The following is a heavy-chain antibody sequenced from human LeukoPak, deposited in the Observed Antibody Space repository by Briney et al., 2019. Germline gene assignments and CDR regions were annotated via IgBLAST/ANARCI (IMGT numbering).Heavy chain of an antibody. CDR2: IYCSGST. J-gene: IGHJ4*02. CDR1: GGSISSYY. CDR3: ARHEKSSGWYYDY. Sequence: PSETLSLTCNVSGGSISSYYLSWIRQPPGKGLEWIGYIYCSGSTNYNPSLKSRVTISVDTSKNQFSLNLSSVTAADTAVYYCARHEKSSGWYYDYWGQGTLVTVSS. D-gene: IGHD6-19*01. V-gene: IGHV4-59*08.